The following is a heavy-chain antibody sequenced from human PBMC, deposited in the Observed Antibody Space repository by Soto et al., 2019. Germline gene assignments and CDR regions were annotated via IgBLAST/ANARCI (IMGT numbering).Heavy chain of an antibody. CDR2: IYWDDDK. CDR1: GFCPSTSAQG. CDR3: AHAGDYDLLTFDH. D-gene: IGHD4-17*01. Sequence: PSETLTLTCYLCGFCPSTSAQGVAWIRQPPGKALEWLALIYWDDDKRYSPSLKDRLAISKDTSSNQVVLTITNIDPGDSATYFCAHAGDYDLLTFDHWGPGTLVTVSS. V-gene: IGHV2-5*02. J-gene: IGHJ4*02.